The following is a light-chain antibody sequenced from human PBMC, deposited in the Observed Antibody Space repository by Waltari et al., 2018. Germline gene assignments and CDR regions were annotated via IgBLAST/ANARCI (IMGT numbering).Light chain of an antibody. V-gene: IGKV1-5*03. CDR2: KAS. J-gene: IGKJ4*01. Sequence: DIQLTQSPSPLSASVGDRFSITRRASQSISTSLAWYHQKSGKAPELRIYKASTLESGVPSRFRGSGSGTEFTLTLSSLQPDDFGTYYCQQYEDYPVTFGGGTKVEIK. CDR3: QQYEDYPVT. CDR1: QSISTS.